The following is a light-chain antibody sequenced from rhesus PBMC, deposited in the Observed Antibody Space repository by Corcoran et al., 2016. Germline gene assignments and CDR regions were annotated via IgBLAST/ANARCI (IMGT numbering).Light chain of an antibody. CDR1: QSVSTY. CDR2: GAS. J-gene: IGKJ2*01. CDR3: QQYKNGNT. V-gene: IGKV3S9*01. Sequence: EIVMTQSPATLSLSPGERATLSCRASQSVSTYVAWYQQKPEQAPRHLIYGASTRATGIPDRCSGSGSGTDFTLIISSLEPKDVGLYFCQQYKNGNTFGQGTKVEIK.